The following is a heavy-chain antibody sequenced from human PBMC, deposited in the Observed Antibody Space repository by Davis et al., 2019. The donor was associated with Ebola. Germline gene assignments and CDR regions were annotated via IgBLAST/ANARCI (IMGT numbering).Heavy chain of an antibody. Sequence: HSQTLSLTCAISGDSVSSAGWNWIRQSPSRGLEWLGRTYYTSKWYNHYASSVKSRTTINPDTSKNQFSLQLNSVTPEDTAVYYCARGWLRTGLDYWGQGTLVTVSS. CDR2: TYYTSKWYN. J-gene: IGHJ4*02. CDR3: ARGWLRTGLDY. V-gene: IGHV6-1*01. D-gene: IGHD5-12*01. CDR1: GDSVSSAG.